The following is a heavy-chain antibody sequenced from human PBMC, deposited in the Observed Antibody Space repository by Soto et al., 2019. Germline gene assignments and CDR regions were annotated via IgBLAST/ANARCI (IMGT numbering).Heavy chain of an antibody. CDR2: IYYSGST. Sequence: QVQLQESGPGLVKPSETLSLTCTVTGGSISSYYWSWIRQPPGKELEWIGYIYYSGSTNYNPSLTSRVTRSVDTSKNQFSLKLSSVTAADTAVYYCARDIMGTNYYYFGMDVWGQGTTVTVSS. V-gene: IGHV4-59*01. D-gene: IGHD2-8*01. J-gene: IGHJ6*02. CDR1: GGSISSYY. CDR3: ARDIMGTNYYYFGMDV.